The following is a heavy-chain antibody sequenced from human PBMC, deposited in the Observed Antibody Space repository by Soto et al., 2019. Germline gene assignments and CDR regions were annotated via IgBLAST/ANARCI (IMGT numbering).Heavy chain of an antibody. CDR3: AREYSNYDADYYYYYYMDV. Sequence: ASVKVSCKASGYTFTSYGISWVRQAPGQGLEWMGWISAYNGNTNYAQKLQGRVTMTTDTSTSTAYMELRSLRSDDTAVYYCAREYSNYDADYYYYYYMDVWGKGTTVTVSS. V-gene: IGHV1-18*01. CDR1: GYTFTSYG. CDR2: ISAYNGNT. J-gene: IGHJ6*03. D-gene: IGHD4-4*01.